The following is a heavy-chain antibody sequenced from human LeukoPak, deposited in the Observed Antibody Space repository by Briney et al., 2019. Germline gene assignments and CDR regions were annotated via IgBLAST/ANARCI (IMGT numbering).Heavy chain of an antibody. V-gene: IGHV1-69*05. CDR1: GGTFSSYA. D-gene: IGHD3-22*01. Sequence: SVKVSCKASGGTFSSYAISWVRQAPGQGLEWMGRIIPIFGTANYAQKFQGRVTITTDESTSTAYMGLSSLRSEDTAVYYCARDSPYYYDSSPNWFDPWGQGTLVTVSS. J-gene: IGHJ5*02. CDR2: IIPIFGTA. CDR3: ARDSPYYYDSSPNWFDP.